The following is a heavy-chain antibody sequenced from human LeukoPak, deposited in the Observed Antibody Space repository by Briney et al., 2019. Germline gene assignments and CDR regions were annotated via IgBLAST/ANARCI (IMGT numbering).Heavy chain of an antibody. CDR3: ARESGYCSGGSCYSYYYMDV. CDR1: GGTFSSYA. V-gene: IGHV1-69*05. J-gene: IGHJ6*03. Sequence: SVKVSCKASGGTFSSYAISWVRQAPGQGLEWMGGIIPIFGTANYAQKFQGRVTVTTDESTSTAYMELSSLRSEDTAVYYCARESGYCSGGSCYSYYYMDVWGKGTTVTVSS. CDR2: IIPIFGTA. D-gene: IGHD2-15*01.